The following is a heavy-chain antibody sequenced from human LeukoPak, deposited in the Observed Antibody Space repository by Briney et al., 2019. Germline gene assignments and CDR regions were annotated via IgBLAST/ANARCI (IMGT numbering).Heavy chain of an antibody. V-gene: IGHV5-51*01. CDR2: IYPGDSDT. CDR3: AKYCEFSRSSEVGFDY. D-gene: IGHD2/OR15-2a*01. J-gene: IGHJ4*02. Sequence: PGESLKISCKGSGYSFTSYRIGWVRQMPGKGLEWMGIIYPGDSDTRYSPSFQGQVTMSADKSISTAYLQWSSLKASDTAMYYCAKYCEFSRSSEVGFDYWGQGTLVAVSS. CDR1: GYSFTSYR.